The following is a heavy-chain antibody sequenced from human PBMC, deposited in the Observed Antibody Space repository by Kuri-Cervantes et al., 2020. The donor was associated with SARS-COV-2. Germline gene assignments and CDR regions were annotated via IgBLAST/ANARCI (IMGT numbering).Heavy chain of an antibody. V-gene: IGHV4-34*01. CDR1: GGSFSGYY. D-gene: IGHD5-24*01. CDR2: INHSGST. Sequence: SCAVYGGSFSGYYWSWIRQPPGKGLEWIGEINHSGSTNYNPSLKSRVTISVDTSKNQFSLKLSSVTAADTAVYYCARSNKRWLQLRAFDYWGQGTLVTVSS. CDR3: ARSNKRWLQLRAFDY. J-gene: IGHJ4*02.